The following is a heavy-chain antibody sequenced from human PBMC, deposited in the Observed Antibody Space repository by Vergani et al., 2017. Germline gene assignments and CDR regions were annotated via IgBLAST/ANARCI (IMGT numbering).Heavy chain of an antibody. J-gene: IGHJ4*02. Sequence: QVQLQESGPGLVKPSQTLSLTCTVSGGSISSGSYYWSWIRQPAGKGLDWIGRIYTSGSTNYNPSLKSRVTIPVDTSKNQFSLKLSSVTAADTAVYYCARGGGYYYDSSGYSPLDYWGQGTLVTVSS. CDR2: IYTSGST. CDR3: ARGGGYYYDSSGYSPLDY. V-gene: IGHV4-61*02. CDR1: GGSISSGSYY. D-gene: IGHD3-22*01.